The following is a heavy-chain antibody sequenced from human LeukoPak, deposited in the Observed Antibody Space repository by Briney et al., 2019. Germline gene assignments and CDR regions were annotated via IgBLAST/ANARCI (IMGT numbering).Heavy chain of an antibody. CDR1: GFNFIDYS. CDR2: IGISSGNT. J-gene: IGHJ5*02. CDR3: ARGSIVVVPAAFEP. Sequence: TGGSLRLSCAASGFNFIDYSMNWVRQAPGKGLEWISYIGISSGNTKYADSVKGRFTISRDNAKNTLYLQMNSLRAEDTAVYYCARGSIVVVPAAFEPWGQGTLVTVSS. D-gene: IGHD2-2*01. V-gene: IGHV3-48*04.